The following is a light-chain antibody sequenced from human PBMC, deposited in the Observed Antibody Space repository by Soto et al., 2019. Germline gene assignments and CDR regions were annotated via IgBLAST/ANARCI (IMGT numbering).Light chain of an antibody. CDR3: QYYDSFRT. J-gene: IGKJ1*01. Sequence: EIVLTQSPGTLSLSPGERAALSCRASQSVSSKFLAWYQQKPGQAPRLLIYDASNRATGIPARFSGSGSGTDFTLTISRLEPEDFAVYFCQYYDSFRTFGQGTKVDIK. V-gene: IGKV3-20*01. CDR1: QSVSSKF. CDR2: DAS.